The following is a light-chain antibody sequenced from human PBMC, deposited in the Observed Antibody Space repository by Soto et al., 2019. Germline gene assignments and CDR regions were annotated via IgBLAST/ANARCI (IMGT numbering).Light chain of an antibody. V-gene: IGLV2-14*01. J-gene: IGLJ2*01. CDR2: DVS. Sequence: QSALTQPASVSGSPGQSITISCTGTSSDVGGYNYVSWYQQHPGKAPKLIIYDVSNRPSGVSNRFSGSKSGNTASLTISGLQAEDEADYYSSSYTSSSTLDVVFGGGTKVTVL. CDR3: SSYTSSSTLDVV. CDR1: SSDVGGYNY.